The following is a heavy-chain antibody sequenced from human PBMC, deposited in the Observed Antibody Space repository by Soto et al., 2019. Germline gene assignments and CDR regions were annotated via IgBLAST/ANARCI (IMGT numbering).Heavy chain of an antibody. Sequence: QVQLVQSAAEMKTPGPSVKVSCKASGGTFNSYTFSWVRQAPGQGLEWMGRIIPILDMTTYSQSFQGRVTITADKFTNTVYMELSSLTSEDTALSCCAARSCSTSTCCHPGPYWGQGTLVAVSS. CDR1: GGTFNSYT. J-gene: IGHJ4*02. CDR2: IIPILDMT. D-gene: IGHD2-2*01. CDR3: AARSCSTSTCCHPGPY. V-gene: IGHV1-69*02.